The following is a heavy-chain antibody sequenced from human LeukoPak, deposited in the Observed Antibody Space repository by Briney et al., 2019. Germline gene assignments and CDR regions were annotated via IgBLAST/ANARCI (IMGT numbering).Heavy chain of an antibody. D-gene: IGHD3-10*01. CDR3: ARGRKDYYGSGSYTRYFDY. CDR1: GGSFSGYY. CDR2: INHSGST. V-gene: IGHV4-34*01. J-gene: IGHJ4*02. Sequence: SETLSLTCAVCGGSFSGYYWSWIRQPPGKGLEWIGEINHSGSTNYNPSLKSRVTISVDTSKNQFSLKLSSVTAADTAVYYCARGRKDYYGSGSYTRYFDYWGQGTLVTVSS.